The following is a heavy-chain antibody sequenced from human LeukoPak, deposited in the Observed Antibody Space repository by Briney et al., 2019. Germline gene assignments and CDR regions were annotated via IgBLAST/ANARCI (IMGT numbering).Heavy chain of an antibody. CDR2: ISSSSSYI. CDR3: ARALSSLRLKYYFDY. CDR1: GFTFSSYS. V-gene: IGHV3-21*01. J-gene: IGHJ4*02. D-gene: IGHD3-3*01. Sequence: GGSLRLSCAASGFTFSSYSMNWVHQAPGKGLEWVSSISSSSSYIYHADSVKGRFTISRDNAKNSLYLQMNSLRAEDTAVYYCARALSSLRLKYYFDYWGQGTLVTVSS.